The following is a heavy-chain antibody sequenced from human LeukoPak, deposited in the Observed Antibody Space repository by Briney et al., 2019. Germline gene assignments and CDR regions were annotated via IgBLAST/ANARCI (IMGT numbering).Heavy chain of an antibody. J-gene: IGHJ4*02. CDR1: GYTFTGYY. V-gene: IGHV1-2*06. Sequence: ASVKVSCKASGYTFTGYYMHWVRQAPGQGREGMGRIHPNSGGTNYAQKFQGRVAMTRDTSISTAYMELSRLRSDDTAVYYCAYSTSGYDYYWGQGTLVTVSS. CDR3: AYSTSGYDYY. D-gene: IGHD5-12*01. CDR2: IHPNSGGT.